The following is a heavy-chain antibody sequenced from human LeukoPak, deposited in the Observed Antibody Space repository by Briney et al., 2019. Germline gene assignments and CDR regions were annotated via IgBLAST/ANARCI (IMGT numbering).Heavy chain of an antibody. D-gene: IGHD4-17*01. V-gene: IGHV1-46*01. J-gene: IGHJ3*02. CDR3: ARDYMTTSPRDAFDI. CDR1: GYTFTSYY. CDR2: INPSGGST. Sequence: ASVKVSCKASGYTFTSYYMHWVRQAPGQGLEWMGIINPSGGSTSYAQKFQGRVTMTRDTSTSTVYMELSSLRSEDTAVYYCARDYMTTSPRDAFDIWGQGTMVTVSS.